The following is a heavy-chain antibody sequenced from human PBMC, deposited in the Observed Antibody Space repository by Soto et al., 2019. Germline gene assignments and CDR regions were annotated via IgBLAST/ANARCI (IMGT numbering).Heavy chain of an antibody. CDR1: GGSISSGGYS. D-gene: IGHD3-10*01. J-gene: IGHJ5*02. V-gene: IGHV4-30-2*01. Sequence: SETLSLTCAVSGGSISSGGYSWSWIRQPPGKGLEWIGYIYHNPSLKSRVTISVDRSKNQFSLKLSSVTAADTAVYYCARVPGPWGQGTLVTVSS. CDR3: ARVPGP. CDR2: IYH.